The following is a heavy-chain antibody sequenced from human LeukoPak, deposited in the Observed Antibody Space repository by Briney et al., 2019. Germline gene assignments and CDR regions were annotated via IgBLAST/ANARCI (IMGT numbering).Heavy chain of an antibody. CDR1: GFTFSSYW. CDR2: INTDGSST. D-gene: IGHD6-13*01. Sequence: HSGGSLRLSCAASGFTFSSYWMHWVRQAPGKGLVWVSRINTDGSSTSYADSVKGRFTISRDNAKNTLYLQMNSLRAEDTAVYYCARVWSSSSSWPPFDYWGQGTLVTVSS. V-gene: IGHV3-74*01. J-gene: IGHJ4*02. CDR3: ARVWSSSSSWPPFDY.